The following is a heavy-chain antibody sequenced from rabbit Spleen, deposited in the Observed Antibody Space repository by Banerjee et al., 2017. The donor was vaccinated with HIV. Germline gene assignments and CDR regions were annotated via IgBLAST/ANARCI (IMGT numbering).Heavy chain of an antibody. CDR3: ARDLVGVIGWNFYL. V-gene: IGHV1S45*01. D-gene: IGHD1-1*01. CDR2: INAATGKP. Sequence: QEQLVESGGGLVKPGASLTLTCIASGVSFGDRDVMCWVRQAPGKGLEWIACINAATGKPVYATWAKGRFTISRTSSTTVTLRMTSLTAADRAAYFCARDLVGVIGWNFYLWGQGTLVTVS. CDR1: GVSFGDRDV. J-gene: IGHJ3*01.